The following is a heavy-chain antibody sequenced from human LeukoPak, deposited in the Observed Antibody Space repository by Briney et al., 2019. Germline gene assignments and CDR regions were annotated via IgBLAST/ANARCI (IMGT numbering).Heavy chain of an antibody. CDR1: GGSISSSSYY. CDR2: IYYSGST. Sequence: SSETLSLTCTVSGGSISSSSYYWGWIRQPPGKGLEWIGSIYYSGSTYYNPSLKSRVTISVDTSKNQFSLKLSSVTAADTAVYYCARDLPPVTTWAGAFDIWGQGTMVTVSS. V-gene: IGHV4-39*07. J-gene: IGHJ3*02. CDR3: ARDLPPVTTWAGAFDI. D-gene: IGHD4-17*01.